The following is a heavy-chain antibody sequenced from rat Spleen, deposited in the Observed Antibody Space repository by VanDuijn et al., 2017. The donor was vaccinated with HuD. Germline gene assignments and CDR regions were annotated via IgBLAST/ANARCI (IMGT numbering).Heavy chain of an antibody. V-gene: IGHV5-29*01. CDR1: GFTFSDYY. Sequence: EVQLVESDGGFVQPGRSLKLSCAASGFTFSDYYMAWVRQAPTKGLEWVATISYDGSSTYYRDSVKGRFTISRDNAKSTLYLQMDSLRSEDTATYYCAKDKDGGYRFAYWGQGVMVTVSS. CDR3: AKDKDGGYRFAY. CDR2: ISYDGSST. J-gene: IGHJ2*01. D-gene: IGHD1-11*01.